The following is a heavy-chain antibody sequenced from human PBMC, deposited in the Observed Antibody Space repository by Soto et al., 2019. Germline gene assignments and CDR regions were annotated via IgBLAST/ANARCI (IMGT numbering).Heavy chain of an antibody. CDR2: IYNGGRT. V-gene: IGHV4-30-4*01. J-gene: IGHJ4*02. Sequence: QVQLQESGPGLVKPSETLSLTCTVSGGSISNVNYCWSWIRQSPDKGLESIGHIYNGGRTYNNPSLKSRITISVDTSKNQFSLKLISVRAADTAVYYCARVPSGDKVDYWGQGTLVTVSS. D-gene: IGHD7-27*01. CDR1: GGSISNVNYC. CDR3: ARVPSGDKVDY.